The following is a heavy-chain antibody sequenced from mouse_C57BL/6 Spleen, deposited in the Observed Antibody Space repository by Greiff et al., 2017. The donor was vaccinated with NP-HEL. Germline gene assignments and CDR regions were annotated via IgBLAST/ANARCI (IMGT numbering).Heavy chain of an antibody. CDR1: GYTFTSYW. CDR3: ARVGYYGSSYDY. Sequence: QVHVKQPGAELVRPGSSVKLSCKASGYTFTSYWMHWVKQRPIQGLEWIGNIDPSDSETHYNQKFKDKATLTVDKSSSTAYMQLSSLTSEDSAVYYCARVGYYGSSYDYWGQGTTLTVSS. J-gene: IGHJ2*01. V-gene: IGHV1-52*01. D-gene: IGHD1-1*01. CDR2: IDPSDSET.